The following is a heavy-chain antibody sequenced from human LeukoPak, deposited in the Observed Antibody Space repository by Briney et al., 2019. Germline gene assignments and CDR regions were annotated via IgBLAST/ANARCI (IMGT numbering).Heavy chain of an antibody. CDR3: AKDPRLYDILTGYIPSYYYYGMDV. V-gene: IGHV3-30-3*01. CDR2: ISYDGSNK. CDR1: GFTFSNYA. J-gene: IGHJ6*02. Sequence: GSLRLSCAASGFTFSNYAIHWVRQAPGKGLEWVAVISYDGSNKYYADSLKGRFTISRDNSKNTLYLQMYSLRAEDTAVYYCAKDPRLYDILTGYIPSYYYYGMDVWGQGTTVTVSS. D-gene: IGHD3-9*01.